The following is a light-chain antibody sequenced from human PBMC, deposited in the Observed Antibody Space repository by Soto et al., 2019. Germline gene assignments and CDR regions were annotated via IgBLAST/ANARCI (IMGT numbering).Light chain of an antibody. V-gene: IGKV1D-13*01. CDR3: QQFNH. Sequence: AIQLPQSPSSLSASVGDRVTITCRASQGISSALAWYQQKPGKAPKLLIYDASSLESGVPSRFSGSGSGTDFTLTISSLQPEDFATYYCQQFNHFGGGTKVEIK. CDR2: DAS. CDR1: QGISSA. J-gene: IGKJ4*01.